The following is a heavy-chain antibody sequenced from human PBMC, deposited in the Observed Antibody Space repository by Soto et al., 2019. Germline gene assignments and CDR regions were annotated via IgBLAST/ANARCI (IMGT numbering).Heavy chain of an antibody. J-gene: IGHJ4*02. CDR2: IYSGGST. D-gene: IGHD3-3*01. CDR3: ARAIFRGYDFWSGYSYYFDY. CDR1: GFTVSSNY. Sequence: GGSLRLSCAASGFTVSSNYMSWVRQAPGKGLEWVSVIYSGGSTYYADSVKGRFTISRDNSKNTLYLQMNSLRAEDTAVYYCARAIFRGYDFWSGYSYYFDYWGQGTLVTVSS. V-gene: IGHV3-66*01.